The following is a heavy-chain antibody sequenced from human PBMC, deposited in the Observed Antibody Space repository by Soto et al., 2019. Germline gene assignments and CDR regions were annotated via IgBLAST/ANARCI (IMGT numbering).Heavy chain of an antibody. Sequence: ASVKVSCKASGYTFTSYGISWVRQAPGQGLEWMGWISAYNGNTNYAQKLQGRVTMTTDTSTSTAYMELRSLRSDDTAVYYCARDGGSSWYSNKENNWFDPWGQGTLVTVSS. D-gene: IGHD6-13*01. CDR2: ISAYNGNT. V-gene: IGHV1-18*01. CDR3: ARDGGSSWYSNKENNWFDP. J-gene: IGHJ5*02. CDR1: GYTFTSYG.